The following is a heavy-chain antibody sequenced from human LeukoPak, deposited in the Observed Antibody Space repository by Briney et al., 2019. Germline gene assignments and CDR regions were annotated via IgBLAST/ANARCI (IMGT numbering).Heavy chain of an antibody. V-gene: IGHV1-2*02. CDR3: ARGHLWELHSISFDY. Sequence: ASVKVSCKASGYTFTGYYMHWVRQAPGQGLEWMGWINPNSGGTNYAQKFQGRVTMTRDTSISTAYMELSRLRSDDTAVYYCARGHLWELHSISFDYWGQGTLVTVSS. D-gene: IGHD1-26*01. J-gene: IGHJ4*02. CDR1: GYTFTGYY. CDR2: INPNSGGT.